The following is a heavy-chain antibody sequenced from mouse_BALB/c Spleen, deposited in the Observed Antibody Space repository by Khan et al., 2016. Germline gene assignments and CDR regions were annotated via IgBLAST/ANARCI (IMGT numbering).Heavy chain of an antibody. CDR3: ARVQQAVDY. Sequence: EVELVESGGGLVQPGGSLKLSCAASGFTFSTYAMSWVRQTPDKRLELVATINSNGGSTHYPDNVKGRFTISRDNATNTLYLQMSSLKSEDTAMXYCARVQQAVDYWGQGTSVTVSS. CDR2: INSNGGST. CDR1: GFTFSTYA. D-gene: IGHD2-14*01. J-gene: IGHJ4*01. V-gene: IGHV5-6-3*01.